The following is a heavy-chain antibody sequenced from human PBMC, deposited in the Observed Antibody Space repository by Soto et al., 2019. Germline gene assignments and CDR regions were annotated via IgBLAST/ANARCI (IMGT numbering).Heavy chain of an antibody. Sequence: PGGSLRLSCAASGFTFSSYWMSWVRQAPGKGLEWVANIKQDGSEKYYVDSVKGRFTISRDNAKNSLYLQMNSLRAEDTAVYYCARSLEDIVATHAFDIWGQGTMVTVSS. CDR1: GFTFSSYW. CDR2: IKQDGSEK. D-gene: IGHD5-12*01. V-gene: IGHV3-7*01. CDR3: ARSLEDIVATHAFDI. J-gene: IGHJ3*02.